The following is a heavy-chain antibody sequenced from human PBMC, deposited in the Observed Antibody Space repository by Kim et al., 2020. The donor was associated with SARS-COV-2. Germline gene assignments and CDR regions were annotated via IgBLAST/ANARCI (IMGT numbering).Heavy chain of an antibody. CDR1: GGSISSYY. Sequence: SETLSLTCTVSGGSISSYYWSWIRQPPGKGLEWIGYIYYSGSTNYNPSLKSRVTISVDTSKNQFSLKLSSVTAADTAVYYCARDKRSYARVAFDIWGQGTMVTVSS. J-gene: IGHJ3*02. CDR3: ARDKRSYARVAFDI. D-gene: IGHD1-26*01. V-gene: IGHV4-59*01. CDR2: IYYSGST.